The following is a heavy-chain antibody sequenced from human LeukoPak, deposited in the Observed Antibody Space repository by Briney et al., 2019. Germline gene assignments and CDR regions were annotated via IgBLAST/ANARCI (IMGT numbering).Heavy chain of an antibody. D-gene: IGHD1-14*01. CDR1: GFTFDDYA. CDR2: ISWNSGSI. V-gene: IGHV3-9*01. J-gene: IGHJ4*02. CDR3: AREGLLTPYYFDY. Sequence: GRSLRLSCAASGFTFDDYAMHWVRQAPGKGLEWVSGISWNSGSIGYADSVKGRFTISRDNAKNSLYLQMNSLRAEDTAVYYCAREGLLTPYYFDYWGQGTLVTVSS.